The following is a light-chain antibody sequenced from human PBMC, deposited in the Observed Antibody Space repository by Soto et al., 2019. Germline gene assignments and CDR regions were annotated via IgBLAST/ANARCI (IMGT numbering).Light chain of an antibody. CDR1: QGISNY. J-gene: IGKJ4*01. Sequence: DIQMTQSPSSLSASVGDRVTITCRASQGISNYLAWYQQKPGIVPELLIYAASTLQSGVPSRFSGSGSGTDFTLTISSLQPEDVATYYCQKYNHAPTFGGGTKVEIK. V-gene: IGKV1-27*01. CDR2: AAS. CDR3: QKYNHAPT.